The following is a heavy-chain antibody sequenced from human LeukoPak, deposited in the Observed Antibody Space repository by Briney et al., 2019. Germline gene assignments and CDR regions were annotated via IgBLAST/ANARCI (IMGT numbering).Heavy chain of an antibody. CDR1: GGSISSSSYY. CDR2: IYYSGST. CDR3: AREMAQYSSGWKNWFDP. D-gene: IGHD6-25*01. J-gene: IGHJ5*02. V-gene: IGHV4-39*07. Sequence: SETLSLTCTVSGGSISSSSYYWGWIRQPPGKGLEWIGSIYYSGSTNYNPPLKSRVTISVDTSKNQFSLKLSSVTAADTAVYYCAREMAQYSSGWKNWFDPWGQGTLVTVSS.